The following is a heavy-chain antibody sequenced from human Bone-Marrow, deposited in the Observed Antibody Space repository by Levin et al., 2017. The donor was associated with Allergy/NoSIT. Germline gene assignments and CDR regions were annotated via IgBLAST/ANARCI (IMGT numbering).Heavy chain of an antibody. Sequence: GESLKISCAASGFSFSTYTMHWVRQAPGKGLEWVSSIRSAGTYIHYADSVKGRFTISRDNANNSLSLQMSSLRAEDSALYYCARGGGSQKGGLDVWGQGTTVTVSS. CDR3: ARGGGSQKGGLDV. CDR2: IRSAGTYI. CDR1: GFSFSTYT. V-gene: IGHV3-21*01. J-gene: IGHJ6*02. D-gene: IGHD3-10*01.